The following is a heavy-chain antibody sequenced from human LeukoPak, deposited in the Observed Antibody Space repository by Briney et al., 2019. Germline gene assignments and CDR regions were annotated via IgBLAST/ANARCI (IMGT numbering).Heavy chain of an antibody. CDR3: AIQGSLWFGESREDY. CDR2: IKQDGSEK. V-gene: IGHV3-7*01. CDR1: GFTFGRYW. Sequence: GGSLRLSCAASGFTFGRYWMSWVRQAPGKGLEWVANIKQDGSEKYYVDSVKGRFTISRDNAKNSLYLQMKSLRAEDTAVYNSAIQGSLWFGESREDYWGQGTLVTVSS. J-gene: IGHJ4*02. D-gene: IGHD3-10*01.